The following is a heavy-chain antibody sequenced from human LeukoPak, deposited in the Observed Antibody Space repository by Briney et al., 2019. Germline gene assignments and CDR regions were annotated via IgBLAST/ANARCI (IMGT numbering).Heavy chain of an antibody. CDR1: GFTVSAYA. CDR2: IYDDNT. CDR3: ATDRYYDSSGYYYALLY. Sequence: GGSLRLSCAASGFTVSAYAMAWVRQAPGKGLEWVSTIYDDNTYYADSVKGRFTISRDNSKNTLYLQMNSLRAEDTAGYYCATDRYYDSSGYYYALLYWGQGTLVTVSS. V-gene: IGHV3-66*02. J-gene: IGHJ4*02. D-gene: IGHD3-22*01.